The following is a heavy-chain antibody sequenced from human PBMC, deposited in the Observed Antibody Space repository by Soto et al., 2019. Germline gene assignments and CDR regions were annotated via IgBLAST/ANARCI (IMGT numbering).Heavy chain of an antibody. J-gene: IGHJ6*02. V-gene: IGHV1-69*02. CDR3: ARFRGSYGMDV. CDR2: IIPILGIP. D-gene: IGHD3-10*01. Sequence: QVQLVQSGAEVKKPGSSVKVSCKASGGTFSSYTISWVRQAPGQGLEWMGRIIPILGIPNYAQKFQGRVTNPADKSTNTAYMELSSLRAEDTAVYYCARFRGSYGMDVWGQGTTVTFSS. CDR1: GGTFSSYT.